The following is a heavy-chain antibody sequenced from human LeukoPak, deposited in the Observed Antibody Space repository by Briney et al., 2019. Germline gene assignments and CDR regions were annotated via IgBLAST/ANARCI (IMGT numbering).Heavy chain of an antibody. CDR1: GYTFTSYD. V-gene: IGHV1-2*02. Sequence: ASVKVSCKASGYTFTSYDINWVRQAPGQGLEWMGWINPNSGGTNYAQKFQGRVTMTRDTSITTVYMELSRLRSDEAAVFYCASFEVGAWGQGTLVTVSS. D-gene: IGHD3-10*01. CDR3: ASFEVGA. J-gene: IGHJ5*02. CDR2: INPNSGGT.